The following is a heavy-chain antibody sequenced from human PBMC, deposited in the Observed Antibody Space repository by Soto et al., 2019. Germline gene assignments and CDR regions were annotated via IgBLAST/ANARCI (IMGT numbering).Heavy chain of an antibody. Sequence: GGSLRLSCAASGFTFSSYAMSWVRQAPGKGLEWVSAISGSGGSTYYADSVKGRFTISRDNSKNTLYLQMNSLRAEDTAVYYCTTDRPNYYGSGSSPFDDYWGQGTLVTVSS. CDR1: GFTFSSYA. J-gene: IGHJ4*02. D-gene: IGHD3-10*01. CDR3: TTDRPNYYGSGSSPFDDY. CDR2: ISGSGGST. V-gene: IGHV3-23*01.